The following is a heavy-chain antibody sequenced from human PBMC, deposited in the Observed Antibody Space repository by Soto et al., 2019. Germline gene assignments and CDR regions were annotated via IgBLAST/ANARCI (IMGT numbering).Heavy chain of an antibody. CDR2: MNPNSGNT. J-gene: IGHJ4*03. CDR3: ARARQGLLWFGELYVYYFDY. D-gene: IGHD3-10*01. V-gene: IGHV1-8*01. CDR1: GYTFTSYD. Sequence: GASVKVSCKASGYTFTSYDINWVRQATGQGLEWMGWMNPNSGNTGYAQKFQGRVTMTRNTSISTAYMELSSLRSEDTAVYYCARARQGLLWFGELYVYYFDYWGQGTSVTVSS.